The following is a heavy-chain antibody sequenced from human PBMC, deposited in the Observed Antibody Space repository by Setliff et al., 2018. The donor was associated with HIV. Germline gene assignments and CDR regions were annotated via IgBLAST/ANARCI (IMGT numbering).Heavy chain of an antibody. V-gene: IGHV1-3*01. Sequence: ASVKVSCKASGYSFTSYGLHWVRQAPGQRLEWMGWIHADTGDTKYSQNFQGRVTITRDTSANTAYMELSSLRSEDTAVYYCARGYCSSSSCYFWRGYYFDSGGQGTLVTVSS. D-gene: IGHD2-2*01. J-gene: IGHJ4*02. CDR3: ARGYCSSSSCYFWRGYYFDS. CDR1: GYSFTSYG. CDR2: IHADTGDT.